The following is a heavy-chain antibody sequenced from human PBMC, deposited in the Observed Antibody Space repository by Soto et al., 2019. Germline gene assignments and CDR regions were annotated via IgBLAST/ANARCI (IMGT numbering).Heavy chain of an antibody. CDR3: ARLLTRGWSACFYYFDY. V-gene: IGHV3-53*01. CDR2: IYTGGST. CDR1: GFTVSSNY. D-gene: IGHD2-15*01. J-gene: IGHJ4*02. Sequence: GGSLRLSCAASGFTVSSNYMSWVRQAPGKGLEWVSVIYTGGSTYYADSVKGRFTISRDNSKNTLYLQMNSLRAEDTAVYYCARLLTRGWSACFYYFDYWGQGTLITVSS.